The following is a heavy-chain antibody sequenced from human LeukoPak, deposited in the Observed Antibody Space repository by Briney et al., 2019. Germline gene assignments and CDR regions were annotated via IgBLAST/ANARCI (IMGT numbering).Heavy chain of an antibody. D-gene: IGHD6-19*01. J-gene: IGHJ4*02. V-gene: IGHV3-7*01. CDR2: IKQDGSEK. Sequence: GGSLRLSCAASGFTFSSYWMSWVRQAPGKGLEWVANIKQDGSEKYYVDSVKGRFTISRDNAKNSLYLQMNSLRAEDTAVYYCARAPHSGWYGEPFAYWGQGTLVTVSS. CDR3: ARAPHSGWYGEPFAY. CDR1: GFTFSSYW.